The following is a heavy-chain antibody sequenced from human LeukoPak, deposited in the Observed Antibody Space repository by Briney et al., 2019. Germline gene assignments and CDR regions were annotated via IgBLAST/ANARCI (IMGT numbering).Heavy chain of an antibody. D-gene: IGHD1/OR15-1a*01. J-gene: IGHJ5*02. CDR1: GYTFTSYD. V-gene: IGHV1-8*01. Sequence: ASVKVSCKASGYTFTSYDINWVRQATGQGLEWMGWINPNSGITGYAEKFQGRVTMTRDTSTETAFMELSSLRSDDTAIYYCAGRTFLTWGQGTLVTVSS. CDR2: INPNSGIT. CDR3: AGRTFLT.